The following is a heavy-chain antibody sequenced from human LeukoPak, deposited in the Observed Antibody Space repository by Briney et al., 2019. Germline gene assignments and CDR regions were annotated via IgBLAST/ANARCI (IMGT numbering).Heavy chain of an antibody. V-gene: IGHV3-7*01. D-gene: IGHD2-15*01. CDR3: ARDNGWSADF. CDR1: GFIFTNYF. Sequence: GSLRLSCAASGFIFTNYFMSWVRQAPGKGLEWVASIKHDGSEKYYVDSVRGRFTISRDNTMNSLYLQMSSLRAEDTAVYYCARDNGWSADFWGQGTLVTVSS. J-gene: IGHJ4*02. CDR2: IKHDGSEK.